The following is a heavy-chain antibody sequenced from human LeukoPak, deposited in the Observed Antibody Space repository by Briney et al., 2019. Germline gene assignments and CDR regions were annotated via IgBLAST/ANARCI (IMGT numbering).Heavy chain of an antibody. CDR1: GYTFTGYY. J-gene: IGHJ4*02. V-gene: IGHV1-46*01. CDR3: AKGHYYGDLGGGNFDL. D-gene: IGHD4-17*01. Sequence: ASVKVSCKASGYTFTGYYMHWVRQAPGQGLEWMGIINPSGGSTSYAQKFQGRVIMTRDTSTSTVYMELSSLRSEDTAVYYCAKGHYYGDLGGGNFDLWGQGTLVTVSS. CDR2: INPSGGST.